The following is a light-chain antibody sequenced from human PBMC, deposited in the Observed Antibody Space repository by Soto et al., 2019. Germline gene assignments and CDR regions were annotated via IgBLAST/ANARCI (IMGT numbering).Light chain of an antibody. CDR1: SGHSSYA. CDR2: LNSDGSH. V-gene: IGLV4-69*01. J-gene: IGLJ3*02. Sequence: QLVLTQSPSASAPLGASVKLTCTLSSGHSSYAIAWHQQQPEKGPRYLMKLNSDGSHSKGDGIPDRFSGSSSGAERYLNISSLQSEDEADYSCQTWGTGIRVFGGGTKLTVL. CDR3: QTWGTGIRV.